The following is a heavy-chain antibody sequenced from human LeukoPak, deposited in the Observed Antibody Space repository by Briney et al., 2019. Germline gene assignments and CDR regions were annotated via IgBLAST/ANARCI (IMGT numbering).Heavy chain of an antibody. J-gene: IGHJ6*03. CDR3: ARGDFCSKSNCYLRPMDV. V-gene: IGHV4-59*01. CDR2: IYYSGST. D-gene: IGHD3-3*01. Sequence: SEALSLTCTVSGGSISDYYWNWIRQPPGKGLEWIGYIYYSGSTTYNPSLKSRVTMSVDTAKNQFSLKLRSVTAADTAVYYCARGDFCSKSNCYLRPMDVWGKGTTVTVSS. CDR1: GGSISDYY.